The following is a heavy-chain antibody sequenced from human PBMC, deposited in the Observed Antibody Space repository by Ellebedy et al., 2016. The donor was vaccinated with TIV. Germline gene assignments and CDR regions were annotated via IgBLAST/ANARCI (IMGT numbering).Heavy chain of an antibody. CDR2: ISWNSGSI. J-gene: IGHJ4*02. Sequence: SLKISCAASGFSFDDYAMHWVRQAPGKGLEWVSGISWNSGSIGYADSVKGRFTISRDNAKNSLYLQMNSLRAEDTALYYCAEDRDDSSGYFSQFDYWGQGTLVTVSS. D-gene: IGHD3-22*01. CDR1: GFSFDDYA. CDR3: AEDRDDSSGYFSQFDY. V-gene: IGHV3-9*01.